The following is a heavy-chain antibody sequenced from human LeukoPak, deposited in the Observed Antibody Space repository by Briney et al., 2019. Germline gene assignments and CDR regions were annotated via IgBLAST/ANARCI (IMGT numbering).Heavy chain of an antibody. J-gene: IGHJ3*02. CDR2: MNPNSGNT. D-gene: IGHD1-26*01. Sequence: GASVKVSCKVSGSTLTEISIFWVRQAPGKGLEWMGWMNPNSGNTGYAQKFQGRVTITRNTSISTAYMELSSLRSEDTAVYYCARIRYSGSYVVRAFDIWGQGTMVTVSS. CDR1: GSTLTEIS. V-gene: IGHV1-8*03. CDR3: ARIRYSGSYVVRAFDI.